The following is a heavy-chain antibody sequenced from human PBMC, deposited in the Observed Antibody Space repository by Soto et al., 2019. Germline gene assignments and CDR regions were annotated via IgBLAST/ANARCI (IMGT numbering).Heavy chain of an antibody. CDR3: ARSYGLPNSCHHDYFDD. CDR2: IDPRDSYT. D-gene: IGHD2-2*01. CDR1: GDSFSNNR. Sequence: PAQALRVSCQGSGDSFSNNRNSLVRLLPGKGLEWMGRIDPRDSYTNYSPSFQGHVTISVDKSDNTSYLEWSSLKASDTAMYFCARSYGLPNSCHHDYFDDSGSRTLGTVAS. V-gene: IGHV5-10-1*01. J-gene: IGHJ4*01.